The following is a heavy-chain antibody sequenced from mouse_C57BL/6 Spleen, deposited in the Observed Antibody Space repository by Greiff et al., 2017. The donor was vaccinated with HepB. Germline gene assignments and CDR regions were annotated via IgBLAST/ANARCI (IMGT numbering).Heavy chain of an antibody. CDR1: GYTFTSYW. Sequence: QVQLQQPGAELVRPGSSVKLSCKASGYTFTSYWMHWVKQRPIQGLEWIGNIDPSDSETHYNQKFKDKATLTVDKSSSTAYMQLSSLTSKDSAVYYCARGGYYDYSYAMDYWGQGTSVTVSS. CDR2: IDPSDSET. J-gene: IGHJ4*01. V-gene: IGHV1-52*01. D-gene: IGHD2-4*01. CDR3: ARGGYYDYSYAMDY.